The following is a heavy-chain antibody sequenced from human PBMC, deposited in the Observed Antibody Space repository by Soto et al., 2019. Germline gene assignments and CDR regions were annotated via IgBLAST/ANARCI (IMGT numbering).Heavy chain of an antibody. Sequence: QVQLVESGGGVVQPGRSLRLSCAASGFTFSSYGMHWVRQAPGKGLEWVAVIWYDGSNKYYADSVKGRFTISRDNSKNTLYLQMNRLRAEDTAVYYCARDEKQWLVYYYMDVWGKGTTVTVSS. J-gene: IGHJ6*03. D-gene: IGHD6-19*01. CDR2: IWYDGSNK. CDR1: GFTFSSYG. CDR3: ARDEKQWLVYYYMDV. V-gene: IGHV3-33*01.